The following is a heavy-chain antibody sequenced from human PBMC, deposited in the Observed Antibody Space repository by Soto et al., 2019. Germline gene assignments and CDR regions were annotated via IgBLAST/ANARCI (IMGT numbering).Heavy chain of an antibody. CDR3: TKGYTTSCFAHFDY. D-gene: IGHD2-2*01. CDR1: SFTSGDYA. CDR2: ISWDSGNI. Sequence: EVQLVESGGGLVQPGRSLRLSCAASSFTSGDYAMHWVRQTPGKGLEWVSCISWDSGNIVYVDSVEGRFTISRDNAKNSLFLQMNSLRPEDTAFYYCTKGYTTSCFAHFDYGGQGALVTVSS. V-gene: IGHV3-9*02. J-gene: IGHJ4*02.